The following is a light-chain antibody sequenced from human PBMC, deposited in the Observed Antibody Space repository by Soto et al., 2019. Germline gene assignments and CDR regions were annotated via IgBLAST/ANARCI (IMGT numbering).Light chain of an antibody. V-gene: IGKV1-39*01. Sequence: DIQMTQSPSSLSASVGDRVTITCRASQSVGSLLNWFQQKPGKAPKLLIYAASTLQSGAPSRFSGSGAGTDFTLIISSLQPEDFATYYCQQSYSTPRTFGQGTKLEIK. J-gene: IGKJ2*01. CDR3: QQSYSTPRT. CDR1: QSVGSL. CDR2: AAS.